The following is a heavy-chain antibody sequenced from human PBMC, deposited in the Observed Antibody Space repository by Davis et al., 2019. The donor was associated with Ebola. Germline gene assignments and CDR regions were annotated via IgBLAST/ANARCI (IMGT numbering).Heavy chain of an antibody. V-gene: IGHV3-23*01. D-gene: IGHD3-22*01. J-gene: IGHJ4*02. CDR2: IGGSGDST. Sequence: GESLKISCAASGFTFSSYAMNWVCQAPGKGLEWVSSIGGSGDSTYYADSVKGRFTISRDNSKNTMYLQINSLRADDTAVYYCAKTTRPYYYDTSGYYSLDYWGQGTLVTVSS. CDR3: AKTTRPYYYDTSGYYSLDY. CDR1: GFTFSSYA.